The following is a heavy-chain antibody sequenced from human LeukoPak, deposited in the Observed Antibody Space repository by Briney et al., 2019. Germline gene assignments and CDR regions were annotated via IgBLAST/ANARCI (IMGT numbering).Heavy chain of an antibody. CDR3: ARDQNKYDSSGYYYYQYGMDV. CDR1: GGSISSGDYY. CDR2: IYYSGNT. D-gene: IGHD3-22*01. J-gene: IGHJ6*02. Sequence: PSETLSLTCTVSGGSISSGDYYWTWIRQPPGKGLEWIGYIYYSGNTHYNPSLKSRVSISVDTAKNQFSLNLSFVTAADTAVYYCARDQNKYDSSGYYYYQYGMDVWGQGTTVTVSS. V-gene: IGHV4-30-4*01.